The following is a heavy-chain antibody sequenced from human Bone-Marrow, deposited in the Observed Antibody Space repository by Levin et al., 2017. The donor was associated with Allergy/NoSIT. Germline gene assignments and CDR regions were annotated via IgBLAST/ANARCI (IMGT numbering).Heavy chain of an antibody. CDR2: MSYDGSYK. V-gene: IGHV3-30*04. D-gene: IGHD1-14*01. CDR3: ARETPGRGSYLDY. J-gene: IGHJ4*02. Sequence: SCAASRFTFSNYAMHWVRQAPGKGLEWVARMSYDGSYKDYADSVKGRFTISRDNSKNTLYLQMTTLRPDDTAVYYCARETPGRGSYLDYWGQGTLVIVSS. CDR1: RFTFSNYA.